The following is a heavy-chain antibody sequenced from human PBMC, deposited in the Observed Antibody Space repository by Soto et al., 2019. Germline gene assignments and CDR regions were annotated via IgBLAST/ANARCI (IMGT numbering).Heavy chain of an antibody. CDR1: GFTFRSYS. V-gene: IGHV3-21*01. D-gene: IGHD6-6*01. Sequence: PGGSLRLSCAASGFTFRSYSMNWVRQAPGKGLEWVSSISSSSFSINYADSVKGRFSISRDNAQNPLHLQMNNLRAEDTAVYYCARNESSNIYGMDVWGQGTTVTVSS. CDR2: ISSSSFSI. J-gene: IGHJ6*02. CDR3: ARNESSNIYGMDV.